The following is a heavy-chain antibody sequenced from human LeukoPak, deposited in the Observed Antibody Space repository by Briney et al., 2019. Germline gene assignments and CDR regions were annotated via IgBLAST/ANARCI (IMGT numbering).Heavy chain of an antibody. J-gene: IGHJ4*02. CDR2: IRYDGSNK. D-gene: IGHD3-9*01. CDR3: ARAPRALRYFDLDY. V-gene: IGHV3-30*02. Sequence: GGSLRLSCAASGFTFSSYGMHWVRQAPGKGLEWVAFIRYDGSNKYYTDSVKGRFTISRDNSKNTLYLQMNSLRAEDTAVYYCARAPRALRYFDLDYWGQGTLVTVSS. CDR1: GFTFSSYG.